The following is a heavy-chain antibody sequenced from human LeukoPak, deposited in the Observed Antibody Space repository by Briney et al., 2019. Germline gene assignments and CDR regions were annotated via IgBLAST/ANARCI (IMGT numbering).Heavy chain of an antibody. CDR1: GGSISSNDW. J-gene: IGHJ6*02. CDR3: ARWGSATWYYYGMDV. D-gene: IGHD3-16*01. V-gene: IGHV4-4*02. CDR2: IHHSGST. Sequence: SETLALTCALSGGSISSNDWWSWVRQRPGKGLEWIGEIHHSGSTNYTPSLKSRVIISVDKSKNQFSLKLSSVTAADTAVYYCARWGSATWYYYGMDVWGQGTTVTVSS.